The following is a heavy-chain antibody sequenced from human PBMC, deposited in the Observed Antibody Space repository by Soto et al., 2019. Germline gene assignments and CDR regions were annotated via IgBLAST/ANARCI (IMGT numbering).Heavy chain of an antibody. CDR3: ARRASR. Sequence: EVQLVESGGGLVQPGGSLRLSCAVSGFTFSSSEMYWVRQAPGKGLEWISYIHPSGQPIFYADSVKGRFTISRDNANNSLFLQGNGVRAEDTAVYDCARRASRWGQGTMVTVSS. J-gene: IGHJ3*01. V-gene: IGHV3-48*03. D-gene: IGHD1-26*01. CDR1: GFTFSSSE. CDR2: IHPSGQPI.